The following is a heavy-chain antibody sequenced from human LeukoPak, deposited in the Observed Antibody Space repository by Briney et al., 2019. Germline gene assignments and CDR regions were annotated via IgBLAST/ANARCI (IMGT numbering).Heavy chain of an antibody. Sequence: PGGSLGLSCAASGFTFSSYSMNWVRQAPGKGLEWVSYISSSTTTIYYADSAKGRFTISRDNAKNSLYLQMNSLRAEETAVYYCARGQGPRMGSSWYYFDYWGQGTLVTVSS. CDR2: ISSSTTTI. D-gene: IGHD6-13*01. CDR3: ARGQGPRMGSSWYYFDY. V-gene: IGHV3-48*01. CDR1: GFTFSSYS. J-gene: IGHJ4*02.